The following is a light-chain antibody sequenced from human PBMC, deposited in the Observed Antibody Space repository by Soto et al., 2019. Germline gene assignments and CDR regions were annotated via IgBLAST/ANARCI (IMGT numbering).Light chain of an antibody. V-gene: IGKV3-20*01. CDR1: HMISSSH. Sequence: IALTQSACTLSLSAGERATLSWGASHMISSSHLAWYHQKPGQAPRRVIYGASSRVTGVPERFRGSRSGKDFNLPIPRLEPEDFAVYYCPEFDKSVTFGGGTKVDIK. CDR2: GAS. J-gene: IGKJ4*01. CDR3: PEFDKSVT.